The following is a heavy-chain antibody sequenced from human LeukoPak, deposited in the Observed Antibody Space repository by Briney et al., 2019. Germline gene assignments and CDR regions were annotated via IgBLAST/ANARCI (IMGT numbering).Heavy chain of an antibody. CDR3: ARLGGIAVAGSRLDY. Sequence: GESLQISCKGSGSRFTSYWIGWVRQLPGKGLEWMGIIYPGDSDTRYSPSFQGQVTISADKSISTAYLQWSSLKASDTAMYYCARLGGIAVAGSRLDYWGQGTLVTVSS. J-gene: IGHJ4*02. CDR1: GSRFTSYW. CDR2: IYPGDSDT. V-gene: IGHV5-51*01. D-gene: IGHD6-19*01.